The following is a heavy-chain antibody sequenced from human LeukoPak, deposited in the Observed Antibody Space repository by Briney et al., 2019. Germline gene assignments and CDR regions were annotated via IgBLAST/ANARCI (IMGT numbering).Heavy chain of an antibody. V-gene: IGHV6-1*01. Sequence: SQTLSLTCAISEYSVSSNSAAWNWIRQSPSRGPEWLGRTYYRSKWYYDYAVSVKSRITIIPDTSKNHFSLQLNSVTPEDTAVYYCARGPQLVDYYYIDVWGEGTTVTVSS. CDR3: ARGPQLVDYYYIDV. J-gene: IGHJ6*03. CDR2: TYYRSKWYY. CDR1: EYSVSSNSAA. D-gene: IGHD6-13*01.